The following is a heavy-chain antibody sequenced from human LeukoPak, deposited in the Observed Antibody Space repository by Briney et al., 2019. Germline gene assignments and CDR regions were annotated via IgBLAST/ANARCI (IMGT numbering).Heavy chain of an antibody. D-gene: IGHD3-22*01. J-gene: IGHJ4*02. V-gene: IGHV1-24*01. CDR2: FDPEDGET. Sequence: ASMKVSCKVSGYTLTELSMHWVRQAPGKGLEWMGGFDPEDGETIYAQKFQGRVTMTEDTSTDTAYMELSSLRSEDMAVNYCATDSSGYYSSRYGFDYWGQGTLVTVSS. CDR1: GYTLTELS. CDR3: ATDSSGYYSSRYGFDY.